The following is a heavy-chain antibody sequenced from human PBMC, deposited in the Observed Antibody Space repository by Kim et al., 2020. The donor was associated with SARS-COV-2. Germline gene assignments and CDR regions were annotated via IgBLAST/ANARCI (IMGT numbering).Heavy chain of an antibody. Sequence: GGSLRLSCAASGFTFSSYAMHWVRQAPGKGLEWVAVISYDGSNKYYADSVKGRFTISRDNSKNTLYLQMNSRRAEDTAVYYCARGEQQLVPLYYYYYGMDVWGQGTTVTVSS. CDR3: ARGEQQLVPLYYYYYGMDV. D-gene: IGHD6-13*01. CDR2: ISYDGSNK. V-gene: IGHV3-30*04. CDR1: GFTFSSYA. J-gene: IGHJ6*02.